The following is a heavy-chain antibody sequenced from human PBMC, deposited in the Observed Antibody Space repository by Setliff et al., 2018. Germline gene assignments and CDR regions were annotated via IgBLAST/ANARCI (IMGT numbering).Heavy chain of an antibody. J-gene: IGHJ4*02. Sequence: SETLSLTCTVSGGSISSGDYYWSWIRQTPGKGLEWIGYIYSSGSTYYNPSLKGRVSISVDTSKNQFSLKLSSVTAADTAVYYCARESRYYYDNLGTLDYWGQGTLVTVSS. V-gene: IGHV4-30-4*08. CDR2: IYSSGST. D-gene: IGHD3-22*01. CDR1: GGSISSGDYY. CDR3: ARESRYYYDNLGTLDY.